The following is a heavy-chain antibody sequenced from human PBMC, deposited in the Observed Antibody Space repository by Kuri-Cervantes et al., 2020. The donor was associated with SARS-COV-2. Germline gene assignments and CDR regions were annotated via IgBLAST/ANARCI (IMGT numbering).Heavy chain of an antibody. CDR2: INPSGGST. CDR1: GGTFGTSG. D-gene: IGHD3-22*01. Sequence: ASVKVSCKTSGGTFGTSGIHWARQAPGQGLEWMGIINPSGGSTSYAQKFQGRVTMTRDTSTSTVYMELSSLRSEDTAVYYCARDAAVVITTNWFDPWGQGTLVTVSS. V-gene: IGHV1-46*01. CDR3: ARDAAVVITTNWFDP. J-gene: IGHJ5*02.